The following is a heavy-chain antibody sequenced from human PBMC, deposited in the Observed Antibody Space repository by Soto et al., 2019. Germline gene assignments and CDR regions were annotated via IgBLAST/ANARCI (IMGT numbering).Heavy chain of an antibody. CDR2: IYYSGST. D-gene: IGHD2-2*01. V-gene: IGHV4-59*01. J-gene: IGHJ5*02. CDR1: VGSISSYY. CDR3: ARQAQVGPAASFPKENWVDR. Sequence: SETLSLTCTVSVGSISSYYWSWIRQPPGKGLEWIGYIYYSGSTNYNPSLKSRVTISVDTSKNQFSLKLSSVTAADTAVYYCARQAQVGPAASFPKENWVDRRGQGNLVTV.